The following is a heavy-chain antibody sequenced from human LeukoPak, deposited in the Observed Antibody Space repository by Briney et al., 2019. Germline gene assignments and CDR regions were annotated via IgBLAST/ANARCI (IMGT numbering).Heavy chain of an antibody. V-gene: IGHV3-30*01. J-gene: IGHJ3*02. D-gene: IGHD5-18*01. CDR1: GFTFSSYA. CDR2: ISYDGSNK. CDR3: ASTRGGYPDDAFDI. Sequence: GRSLRLSCAASGFTFSSYAMHWVRQAPGKGLEWVAVISYDGSNKYYADSVKGRFTISRDNSKNTLYLRMNSLRAEDTAVYYCASTRGGYPDDAFDIWGQGTMVTVSS.